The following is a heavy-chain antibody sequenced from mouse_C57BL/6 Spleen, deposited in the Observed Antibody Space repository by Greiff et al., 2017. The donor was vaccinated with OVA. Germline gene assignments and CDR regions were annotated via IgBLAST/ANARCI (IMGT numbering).Heavy chain of an antibody. CDR2: IHPNSGST. D-gene: IGHD2-5*01. CDR3: ARKVTWSNYVGYFDV. J-gene: IGHJ1*03. V-gene: IGHV1-64*01. CDR1: GYTFTSYW. Sequence: VQLQESGAELVKPGASVKLSCKASGYTFTSYWMHWVKQRPGQGLEWIGMIHPNSGSTNYNEKFKSKATLTVDKSSSTAYMQLSSLTSEDSAVYYCARKVTWSNYVGYFDVWGTGTTVTVSS.